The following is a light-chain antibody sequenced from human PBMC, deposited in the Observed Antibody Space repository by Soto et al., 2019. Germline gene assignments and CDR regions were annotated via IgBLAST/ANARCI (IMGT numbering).Light chain of an antibody. CDR2: GAS. CDR3: QQCNNWPPWT. Sequence: EIVMTQSPATLSVSPGERSTLSCRASQSVSRKLAWYQQKPGQAPRLLXYGASTRATGIPARFSGSGSGTEFTLTISSLQSEDFAVYYCQQCNNWPPWTFGQGTKVDIK. V-gene: IGKV3-15*01. J-gene: IGKJ1*01. CDR1: QSVSRK.